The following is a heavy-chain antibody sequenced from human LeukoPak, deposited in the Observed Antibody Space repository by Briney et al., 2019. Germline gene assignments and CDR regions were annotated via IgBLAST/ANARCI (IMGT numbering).Heavy chain of an antibody. D-gene: IGHD5-24*01. J-gene: IGHJ3*02. Sequence: GGSLRLSCAASGFTFSSCAMHWVRQAPGKGLEYVSGISTNGGSTYYADSVKGRFTISRDNSKNTLYLQMGSLRAEDMAVYYCARGRDGYTSGDAFDIWGQGTLVTVSS. CDR2: ISTNGGST. V-gene: IGHV3-64*02. CDR3: ARGRDGYTSGDAFDI. CDR1: GFTFSSCA.